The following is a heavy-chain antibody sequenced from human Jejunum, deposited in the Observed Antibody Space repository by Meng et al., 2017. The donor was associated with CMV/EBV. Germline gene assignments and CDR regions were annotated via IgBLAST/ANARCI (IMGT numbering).Heavy chain of an antibody. CDR1: GFTFSSYY. CDR3: ARVDRDGYRPQDY. Sequence: CAASGFTFSSYYMNWVRQAPGKGLEWVSSMSSNNHYIYYADSVRGRFTISRDNAKNSLFLEMNSLRAEDTAVYYCARVDRDGYRPQDYWGQGTLVTVSS. D-gene: IGHD5-24*01. V-gene: IGHV3-21*01. CDR2: MSSNNHYI. J-gene: IGHJ4*02.